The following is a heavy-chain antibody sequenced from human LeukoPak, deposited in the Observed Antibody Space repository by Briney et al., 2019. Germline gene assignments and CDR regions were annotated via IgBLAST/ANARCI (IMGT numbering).Heavy chain of an antibody. CDR3: ARFEDYGGNRDVFDI. CDR2: INPHSGGA. CDR1: GYTFTAYY. J-gene: IGHJ3*02. V-gene: IGHV1-2*02. Sequence: GASVKVSCKASGYTFTAYYINWVRQAPGQGLEWMGWINPHSGGAVYAQGFQGRVTMTRDTSISTAYMEVSRLRPDDTAVYYCARFEDYGGNRDVFDIWGQGTLVTVSS. D-gene: IGHD4-23*01.